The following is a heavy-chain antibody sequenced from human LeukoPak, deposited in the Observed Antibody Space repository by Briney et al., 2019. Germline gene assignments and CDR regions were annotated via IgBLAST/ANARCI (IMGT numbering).Heavy chain of an antibody. CDR3: ARDWALDY. V-gene: IGHV3-7*01. CDR2: IKQDGSEK. CDR1: GFTFSSYW. Sequence: GGSLRLSCAGSGFTFSSYWMSWVRQAPGKGLEWVANIKQDGSEKYYVDSVKGRFTISRDNAKNSLYLQMNSLRAEDTAVYYCARDWALDYWGQGTLVTVSS. D-gene: IGHD3-16*01. J-gene: IGHJ4*02.